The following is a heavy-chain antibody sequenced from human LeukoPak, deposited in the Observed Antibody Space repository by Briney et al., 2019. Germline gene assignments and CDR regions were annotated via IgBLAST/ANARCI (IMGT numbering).Heavy chain of an antibody. D-gene: IGHD6-13*01. J-gene: IGHJ3*02. V-gene: IGHV4-30-4*08. CDR1: GGSISSGDYY. CDR3: ARSRAAGQEHDAFDI. Sequence: PSETLSLTCPVSGGSISSGDYYWSWIRQPPGKGLEWIWYIYYSGSTYYNPSLKSRVTISVDTSKNQFSLKLSSVTAADTAVYYCARSRAAGQEHDAFDIWGQGTMVTVSS. CDR2: IYYSGST.